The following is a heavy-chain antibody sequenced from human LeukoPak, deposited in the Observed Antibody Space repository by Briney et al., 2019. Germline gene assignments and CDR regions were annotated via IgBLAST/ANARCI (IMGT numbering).Heavy chain of an antibody. CDR2: IRSEPNTYAT. CDR3: TGRTQDYGSGSYTYYYYYGMDV. Sequence: GGSLRLSCAASGFSFSASTMHRVRQASGKGLEWVGHIRSEPNTYATAYAASVRGRFTISRDDSKNTAYLQMNSLKTEDTAVYYCTGRTQDYGSGSYTYYYYYGMDVWGQGTTVTVSS. CDR1: GFSFSAST. D-gene: IGHD3-10*01. J-gene: IGHJ6*02. V-gene: IGHV3-73*01.